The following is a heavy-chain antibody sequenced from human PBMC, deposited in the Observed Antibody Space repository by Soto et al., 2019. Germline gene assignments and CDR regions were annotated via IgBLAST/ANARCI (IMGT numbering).Heavy chain of an antibody. D-gene: IGHD5-12*01. Sequence: SETLSLTCTVSGGSISSYYWSWIRQPPGKGLEWIGYIYYSGSTNYNPSLKSRVTISVDTSKNQFSLKLSSVTAADTAVYYCARHSSPCSGYEPWYDYWGQGTLVTVSS. V-gene: IGHV4-59*08. J-gene: IGHJ4*02. CDR2: IYYSGST. CDR3: ARHSSPCSGYEPWYDY. CDR1: GGSISSYY.